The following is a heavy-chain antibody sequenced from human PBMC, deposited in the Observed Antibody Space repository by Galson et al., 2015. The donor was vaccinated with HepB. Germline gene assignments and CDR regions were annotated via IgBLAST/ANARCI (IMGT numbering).Heavy chain of an antibody. D-gene: IGHD3-10*01. CDR2: ISAYEGNT. CDR1: GYTFTSYG. V-gene: IGHV1-18*04. Sequence: SVKVSCKASGYTFTSYGISWVRQAPGQGLEWMGWISAYEGNTNYAQKLQGRVTMTTDTSTTTAYMELRSLRPDDTAVYYCASDCLGGITMVRGVQYYYCGMDVWGQGTMVTVSS. J-gene: IGHJ6*02. CDR3: ASDCLGGITMVRGVQYYYCGMDV.